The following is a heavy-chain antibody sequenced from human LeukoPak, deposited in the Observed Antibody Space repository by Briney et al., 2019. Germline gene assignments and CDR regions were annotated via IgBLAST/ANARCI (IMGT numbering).Heavy chain of an antibody. D-gene: IGHD3-22*01. CDR1: GFTFSSYW. CDR2: IKQDGSEK. Sequence: GGSLRLSCAASGFTFSSYWMSWVRQAPGKGLEWVANIKQDGSEKYYVDSVKGRFTISRDNAKNSLYLQMNSLRAEDTAVYYCARDPGGITMTPEAWGQGTLVTVSS. CDR3: ARDPGGITMTPEA. V-gene: IGHV3-7*01. J-gene: IGHJ5*02.